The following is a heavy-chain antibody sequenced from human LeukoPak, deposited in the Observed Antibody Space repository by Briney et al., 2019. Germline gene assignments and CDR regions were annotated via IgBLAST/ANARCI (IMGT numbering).Heavy chain of an antibody. J-gene: IGHJ4*02. D-gene: IGHD6-13*01. CDR3: AKDYSSSWFDY. CDR2: ISWNSGSI. V-gene: IGHV3-9*01. CDR1: GFTFDDYA. Sequence: PGGSLRLSCAASGFTFDDYAMHWVRQAPGKGLEWVSGISWNSGSIGYADSVKGRFTISRDNAKNSLYLQMNSLRAEDTALYYCAKDYSSSWFDYWGQGTLVTVSS.